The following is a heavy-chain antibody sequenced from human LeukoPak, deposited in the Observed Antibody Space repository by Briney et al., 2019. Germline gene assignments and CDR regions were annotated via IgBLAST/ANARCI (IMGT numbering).Heavy chain of an antibody. CDR3: AREGATIHAGLHY. Sequence: SVKVSCKASGDTLNDYAFSWVRQAPGQGLEWMGGIIPNIGTTNYAQKFQGRVAITTDESTSTVYMELSSLRSGDTAVYYCAREGATIHAGLHYWGQGTLVTVSS. CDR1: GDTLNDYA. V-gene: IGHV1-69*05. D-gene: IGHD1-26*01. CDR2: IIPNIGTT. J-gene: IGHJ4*02.